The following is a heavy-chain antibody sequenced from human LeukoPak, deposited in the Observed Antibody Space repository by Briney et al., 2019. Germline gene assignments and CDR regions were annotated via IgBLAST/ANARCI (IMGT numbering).Heavy chain of an antibody. J-gene: IGHJ5*02. CDR2: IYYSGTT. CDR3: AREIVGGSLGWFDP. CDR1: GGAISTGAYY. Sequence: PSETLSLTCTVSGGAISTGAYYWSWIRQHPGKGLERIGHIYYSGTTDYNPSLKSRVTISLDTSKSHFSLKLSSVTAADTAVYYCAREIVGGSLGWFDPWGQGTLVTVSS. D-gene: IGHD3-16*02. V-gene: IGHV4-31*03.